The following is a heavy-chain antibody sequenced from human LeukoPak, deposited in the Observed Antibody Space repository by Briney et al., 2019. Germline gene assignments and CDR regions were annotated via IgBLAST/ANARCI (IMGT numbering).Heavy chain of an antibody. CDR1: GGSISSNY. CDR2: FYYSGIT. J-gene: IGHJ4*02. D-gene: IGHD3-22*01. CDR3: ARHEGVSGYYPLDY. Sequence: SETLSLTCTVSGGSISSNYWTWMRQPPGKGLEWIGYFYYSGITTYNPSLKSRVTISVDTSKNQFSLKLSSVTAADTAIYYCARHEGVSGYYPLDYLGRGTLVTVSS. V-gene: IGHV4-59*08.